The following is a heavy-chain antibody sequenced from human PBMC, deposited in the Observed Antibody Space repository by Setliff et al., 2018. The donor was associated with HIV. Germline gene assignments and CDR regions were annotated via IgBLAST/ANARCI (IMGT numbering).Heavy chain of an antibody. CDR3: ARFPLLHKNAFDI. D-gene: IGHD2-15*01. J-gene: IGHJ3*02. V-gene: IGHV4-34*01. CDR1: GGSFSNYY. Sequence: PSETLSLTCAVYGGSFSNYYWTWIRQPPGKGLEWIGEINHSGSTNYNPSLKSRVTISVDTSRNQFSLNLSSVTAADTAVYYCARFPLLHKNAFDIWGQGTMVTVSS. CDR2: INHSGST.